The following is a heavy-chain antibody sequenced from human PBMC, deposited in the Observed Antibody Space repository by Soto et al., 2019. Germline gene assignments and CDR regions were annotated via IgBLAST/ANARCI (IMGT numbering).Heavy chain of an antibody. D-gene: IGHD4-17*01. V-gene: IGHV4-34*01. CDR1: GGSFSGYY. Sequence: QVQLQQWGAGLLKPSETLSLTCAVYGGSFSGYYWSWIRQPPGKGLEWIGEINHSGSTNYNPSLKSRVTISVDTSKNQFSLKLSSVTAADTAVYYCARGLDYGDYHTEDYWGQGTLVTVSS. J-gene: IGHJ4*02. CDR2: INHSGST. CDR3: ARGLDYGDYHTEDY.